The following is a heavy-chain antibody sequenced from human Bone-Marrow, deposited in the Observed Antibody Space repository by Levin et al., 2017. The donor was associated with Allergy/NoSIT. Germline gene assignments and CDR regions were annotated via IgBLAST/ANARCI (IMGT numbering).Heavy chain of an antibody. CDR2: ISATGDRT. CDR3: AKDTGGDYNGVDAFDM. D-gene: IGHD4-17*01. V-gene: IGHV3-23*01. J-gene: IGHJ3*02. CDR1: RFTFDNYA. Sequence: GGSLRLSCAASRFTFDNYAMNWVRQAPGQGLEWVSLISATGDRTYSADSVKGRFTISRDNSKNTLYLQMNSLRADDTAVYYCAKDTGGDYNGVDAFDMWCHGTKVTVSS.